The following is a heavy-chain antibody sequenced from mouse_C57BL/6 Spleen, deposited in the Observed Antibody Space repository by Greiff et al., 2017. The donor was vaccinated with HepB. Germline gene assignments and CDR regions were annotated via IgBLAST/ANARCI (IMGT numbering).Heavy chain of an antibody. CDR3: ARWDYYGSNFFDY. Sequence: QVQLKQSGAELVRPGTSVKMSCKASGYTFTNYWIGWAKQRPGHGLEWIGDIYPGGGYTNYNEKFKGKATLTADKSSSTAYMQFSSLTSEDSAIYYCARWDYYGSNFFDYWGQGTTLTVSS. D-gene: IGHD1-1*01. CDR2: IYPGGGYT. CDR1: GYTFTNYW. J-gene: IGHJ2*01. V-gene: IGHV1-63*01.